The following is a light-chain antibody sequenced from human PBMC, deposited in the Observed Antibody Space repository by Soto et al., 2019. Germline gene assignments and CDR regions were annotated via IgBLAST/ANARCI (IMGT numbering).Light chain of an antibody. J-gene: IGKJ1*01. CDR3: HQHGGSPET. CDR2: RAS. CDR1: PTVNNNY. V-gene: IGKV3-20*01. Sequence: ITLTVSPRTLSLSRGNRANLPCMASPTVNNNYVAWYQHKPGQAPRLLIFRASNKATGIPDRFSGSGSGTEFILTISELEPEDSGIYHCHQHGGSPETFGQGTKVDIK.